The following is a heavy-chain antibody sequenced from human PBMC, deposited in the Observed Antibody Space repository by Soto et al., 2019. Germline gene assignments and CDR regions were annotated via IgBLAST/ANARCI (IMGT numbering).Heavy chain of an antibody. CDR3: ARESVGDYPLLDP. CDR1: GGYYRSYT. J-gene: IGHJ5*02. Sequence: SVKVSCKASGGYYRSYTITWVRQAPGQGLEWMGRVIPILGVVNYAQKFQGKVTFTADKSTSTAYMELSSLRSDDTAVYYCARESVGDYPLLDPWGQGTQVTVSS. CDR2: VIPILGVV. V-gene: IGHV1-69*04. D-gene: IGHD4-17*01.